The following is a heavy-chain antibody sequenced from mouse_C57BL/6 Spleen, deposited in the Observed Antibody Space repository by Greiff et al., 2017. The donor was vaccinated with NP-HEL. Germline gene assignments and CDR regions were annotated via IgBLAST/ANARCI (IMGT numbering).Heavy chain of an antibody. J-gene: IGHJ2*01. Sequence: EVKLVESEGGLVQPGSSMKLSCTASGFTFSDYYMAWVRQVPEKGLEWVANINYDGSSTYYLDSLKSRFIISRDNAKNILYLQMSSLKSEDTATYYCAREGLSGYDYFDYGGQGTTLTVSS. CDR2: INYDGSST. CDR3: AREGLSGYDYFDY. CDR1: GFTFSDYY. D-gene: IGHD3-2*02. V-gene: IGHV5-16*01.